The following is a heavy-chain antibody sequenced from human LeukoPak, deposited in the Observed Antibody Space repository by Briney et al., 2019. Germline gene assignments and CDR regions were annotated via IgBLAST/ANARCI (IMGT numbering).Heavy chain of an antibody. CDR1: GSAFSNYW. V-gene: IGHV3-74*01. CDR3: AKGYWNPGY. J-gene: IGHJ4*02. D-gene: IGHD1-1*01. CDR2: MSRDGSTT. Sequence: GGSLRLSCAASGSAFSNYWMDWVRQSPGKGLVWVSRMSRDGSTTIYADSVKGRFTISRDNAKNTLYLQMNNLRAEDTALYYCAKGYWNPGYWGQGTLVTVSS.